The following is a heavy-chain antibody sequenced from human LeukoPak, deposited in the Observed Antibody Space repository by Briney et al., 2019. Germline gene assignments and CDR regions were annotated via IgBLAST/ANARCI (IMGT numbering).Heavy chain of an antibody. CDR3: ARAGYSYGYTPYGMDV. D-gene: IGHD5-18*01. CDR2: IYYSGTT. V-gene: IGHV4-39*07. Sequence: SETLSLTCTVSDGSVSSVGYYWGWIRQPPGRGLEWIGSIYYSGTTYYNPSLKSRVTISVDTSKNQFSLKLSSVTAADTAVYYCARAGYSYGYTPYGMDVWGQGTTVTVSS. J-gene: IGHJ6*02. CDR1: DGSVSSVGYY.